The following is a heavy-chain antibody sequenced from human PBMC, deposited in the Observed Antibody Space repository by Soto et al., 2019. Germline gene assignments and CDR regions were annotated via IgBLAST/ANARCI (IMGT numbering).Heavy chain of an antibody. J-gene: IGHJ4*02. CDR3: AKDGIRKDDY. CDR2: ISDSGTRT. Sequence: EVQLLESGGGFIQPGGSLRLSCSASGFSISDYAMSWVRQAPGKGLEWVSSISDSGTRTFYADSVKGRFAISRDTSKNKVYMQMNNVRVGDTALYYCAKDGIRKDDYWGQGTVVTGSS. CDR1: GFSISDYA. V-gene: IGHV3-23*01.